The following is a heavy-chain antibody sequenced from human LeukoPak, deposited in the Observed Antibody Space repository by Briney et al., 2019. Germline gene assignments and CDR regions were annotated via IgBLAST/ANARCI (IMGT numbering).Heavy chain of an antibody. CDR1: GGSFSGYY. V-gene: IGHV4-34*01. CDR3: ARVYVVVVAATEDYYYYMDV. D-gene: IGHD2-15*01. J-gene: IGHJ6*03. CDR2: INHSGST. Sequence: SSETLSLTCAVYGGSFSGYYWSWIRQPPGKGLEWIGEINHSGSTNYNPSLKSRVTISVDTSKNQFSLKLSSVTAADTAVYYCARVYVVVVAATEDYYYYMDVWGKGTTVTVSS.